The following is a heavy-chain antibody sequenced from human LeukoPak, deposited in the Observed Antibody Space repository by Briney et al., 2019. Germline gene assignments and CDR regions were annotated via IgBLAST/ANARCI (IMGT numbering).Heavy chain of an antibody. D-gene: IGHD3-9*01. CDR2: INSDGSST. V-gene: IGHV3-74*01. Sequence: GGSLRLSCAASGFTFSSYWMHWVRQAPGKGLVWVSRINSDGSSTSYADSVKGRFTISRDNAKNTLYLQMNSLRAEDTAVYYCARDVRYYDILAANYYYYMDVWGKGTTVTVSS. CDR1: GFTFSSYW. J-gene: IGHJ6*03. CDR3: ARDVRYYDILAANYYYYMDV.